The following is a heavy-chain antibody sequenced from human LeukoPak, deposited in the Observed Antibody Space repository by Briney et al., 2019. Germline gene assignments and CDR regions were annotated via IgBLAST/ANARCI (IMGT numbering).Heavy chain of an antibody. CDR3: ARGTYFYYYYYYMDV. CDR1: GYTFTGYY. J-gene: IGHJ6*03. Sequence: GASVKVSCKASGYTFTGYYMHWVRQAPGQGLEWMGWINPNSGGTNYAQKFQDRVTMTRDTSISTAYMELSRLRSDDTAVYYCARGTYFYYYYYYMDVWGKGTTVTVSS. V-gene: IGHV1-2*02. D-gene: IGHD1-1*01. CDR2: INPNSGGT.